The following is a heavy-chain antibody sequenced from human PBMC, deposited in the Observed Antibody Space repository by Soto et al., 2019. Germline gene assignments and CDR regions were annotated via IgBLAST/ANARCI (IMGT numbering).Heavy chain of an antibody. CDR2: IYYSGST. V-gene: IGHV4-30-4*01. CDR1: GVSISGGDYY. J-gene: IGHJ6*02. D-gene: IGHD3-10*01. CDR3: ARDLASGGPGLYGMDV. Sequence: SETLSLTCTGSGVSISGGDYYWSWIRQPPGKGLEWIGYIYYSGSTYYNPSLKSRVTISVDTSKNQFSLKLSSVTAADTAVYYCARDLASGGPGLYGMDVWGQGTTVTVSS.